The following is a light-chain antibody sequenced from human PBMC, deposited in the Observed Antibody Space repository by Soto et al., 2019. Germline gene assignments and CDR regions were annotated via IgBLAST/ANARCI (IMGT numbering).Light chain of an antibody. Sequence: QSALTQPASVSGSPGQSITISCTGTSSDVGLYDYVSWYQQHPGKAPQLMIYAVSNRPSGVSNRFSASKSGNTASLFISGLQAEDLADHYCSSYSTDSSYVFVSGTKVNV. CDR2: AVS. CDR3: SSYSTDSSYV. V-gene: IGLV2-14*01. J-gene: IGLJ1*01. CDR1: SSDVGLYDY.